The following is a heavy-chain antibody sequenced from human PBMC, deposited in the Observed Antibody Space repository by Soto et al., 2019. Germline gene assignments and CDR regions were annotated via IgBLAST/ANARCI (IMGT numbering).Heavy chain of an antibody. Sequence: QVQLVQSGAEVKKPGSSVKVSCKASGGTFSSYAISWVRQAPGQGLEWMGGIIPIFGTANYAQKFQGRVTITANESTSTAYMELSSLRSEDTAVYYCAGYGNGYNLGLKYYFDYWGQGTLVTVSS. CDR3: AGYGNGYNLGLKYYFDY. D-gene: IGHD5-12*01. J-gene: IGHJ4*02. CDR1: GGTFSSYA. V-gene: IGHV1-69*01. CDR2: IIPIFGTA.